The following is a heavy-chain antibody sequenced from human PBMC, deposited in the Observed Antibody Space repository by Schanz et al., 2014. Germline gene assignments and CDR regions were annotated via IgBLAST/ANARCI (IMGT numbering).Heavy chain of an antibody. CDR2: MNPDSGNT. Sequence: QVQLVQSGAEMKKPGASVKVSCKASGYTFTGYYMHWVRQAPGQGLEWMGWMNPDSGNTGYAQKFQGRVTMTRNTSISTAYMELSSLRSEDTAMYYCARVSMEFERGKSYYYYMDVWGRGTTVTVSS. V-gene: IGHV1-8*01. CDR3: ARVSMEFERGKSYYYYMDV. CDR1: GYTFTGYY. J-gene: IGHJ6*03. D-gene: IGHD3-10*01.